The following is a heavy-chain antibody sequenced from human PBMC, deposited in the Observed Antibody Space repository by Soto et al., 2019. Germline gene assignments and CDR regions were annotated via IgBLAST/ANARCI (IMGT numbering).Heavy chain of an antibody. CDR1: GGSISSYY. J-gene: IGHJ5*02. V-gene: IGHV4-59*01. CDR3: ARRLTTQYNWFDP. CDR2: IYYSGST. Sequence: PSETLSLTCTVSGGSISSYYWSWIRQPPGKGLEWIGYIYYSGSTNYNPSLKSRVTISVDTSKNQFSLKLSSVTAADTAVYYCARRLTTQYNWFDPWGQGTLVTVSS. D-gene: IGHD1-1*01.